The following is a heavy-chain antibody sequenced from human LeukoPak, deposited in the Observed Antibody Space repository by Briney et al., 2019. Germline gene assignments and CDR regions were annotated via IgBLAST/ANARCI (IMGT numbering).Heavy chain of an antibody. CDR2: IKSKADGETI. Sequence: GGSLRLSCAASGFTFTNAWLNWVRQAPGKGLEWVGRIKSKADGETIDYAAPVKGRFTFSRDDSKNMLYLQMNSLKSEDTAVYYCSTLTSRGLSDSWGQGTLVTISS. D-gene: IGHD1-20*01. V-gene: IGHV3-15*07. J-gene: IGHJ4*02. CDR3: STLTSRGLSDS. CDR1: GFTFTNAW.